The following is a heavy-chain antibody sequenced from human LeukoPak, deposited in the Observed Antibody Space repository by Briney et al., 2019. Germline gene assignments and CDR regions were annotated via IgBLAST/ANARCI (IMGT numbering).Heavy chain of an antibody. CDR3: ARATPSGSYWFDY. V-gene: IGHV3-48*01. J-gene: IGHJ4*02. CDR2: ISSGSSTI. D-gene: IGHD3-10*01. Sequence: GGSLRLSCAASGFTFSTYNMNWLRQAPGKGLEWVSYISSGSSTIFYADSVKGRFTISRDNAKTSLYLQVNSLRAEDTAVYYCARATPSGSYWFDYWGQGTLVTVSS. CDR1: GFTFSTYN.